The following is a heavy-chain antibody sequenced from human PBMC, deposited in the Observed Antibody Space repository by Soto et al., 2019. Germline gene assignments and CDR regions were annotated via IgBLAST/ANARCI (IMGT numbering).Heavy chain of an antibody. CDR1: GFTFSDAW. CDR3: TRHGSHYLYDY. J-gene: IGHJ4*02. CDR2: IASKRYGGTT. D-gene: IGHD1-26*01. Sequence: EVQLVESGGGLVKPGGSLRLSCIASGFTFSDAWMSWVRQTPGKGLEWVARIASKRYGGTTDYPAYVKGRFTISRDDSKNTLFLQMSGLTTEDTAVYYCTRHGSHYLYDYWGQGNQVTASS. V-gene: IGHV3-15*04.